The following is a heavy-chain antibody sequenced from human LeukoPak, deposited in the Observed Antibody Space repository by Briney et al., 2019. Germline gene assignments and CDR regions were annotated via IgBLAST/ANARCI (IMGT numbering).Heavy chain of an antibody. CDR3: AKHHCSSTSCYRVFDF. D-gene: IGHD2-2*02. J-gene: IGHJ4*02. CDR2: IHYDGSNK. CDR1: GFTFSSYG. V-gene: IGHV3-30*02. Sequence: PGGSLRLSCAASGFTFSSYGIQWVRQAPGKGLEWVAFIHYDGSNKYYADSVKGRFTISRDNSKNTLYLQMNSLRAEDTAVYYCAKHHCSSTSCYRVFDFWGQGTLVTVSS.